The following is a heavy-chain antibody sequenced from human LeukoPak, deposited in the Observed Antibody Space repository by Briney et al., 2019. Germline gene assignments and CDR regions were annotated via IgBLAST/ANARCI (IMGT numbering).Heavy chain of an antibody. Sequence: SETLSLTCTVYGGSFSGYYWSWIRQPPGKGLEWIGEINHSGSTNYNPSLKSRVTISVDTSKNQLSLKLTSVTAADTAVYFCARHPFSSPFDYWGQGTLVTVSS. V-gene: IGHV4-34*01. CDR3: ARHPFSSPFDY. J-gene: IGHJ4*02. D-gene: IGHD2/OR15-2a*01. CDR2: INHSGST. CDR1: GGSFSGYY.